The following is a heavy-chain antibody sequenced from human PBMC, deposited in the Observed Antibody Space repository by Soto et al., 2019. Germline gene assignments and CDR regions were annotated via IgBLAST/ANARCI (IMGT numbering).Heavy chain of an antibody. CDR1: GFTFSSYS. J-gene: IGHJ4*02. CDR2: ISSSSSTI. V-gene: IGHV3-48*02. Sequence: GGSLRLSCAASGFTFSSYSMNWVRQAPGKGLEWVSYISSSSSTIYYADSVKGRFTISRDNAKNSLYLQMNSLRDEDTAVYYCAREHYDFWSGYYGAYYFDYWGQGTLVTVSS. D-gene: IGHD3-3*01. CDR3: AREHYDFWSGYYGAYYFDY.